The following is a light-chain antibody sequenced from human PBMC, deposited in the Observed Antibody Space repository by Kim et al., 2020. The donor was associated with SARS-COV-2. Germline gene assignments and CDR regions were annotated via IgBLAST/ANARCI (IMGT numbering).Light chain of an antibody. J-gene: IGKJ4*01. CDR2: GAS. Sequence: PGERVTLSCRASQSVSSSYLTWYQQKPCQAPRLLIYGASTRATGIPARFSGSGSGTDFTLTISSLQPEDFAVYYCQQDYNLRTFGGGTKVDIK. V-gene: IGKV3D-7*01. CDR3: QQDYNLRT. CDR1: QSVSSSY.